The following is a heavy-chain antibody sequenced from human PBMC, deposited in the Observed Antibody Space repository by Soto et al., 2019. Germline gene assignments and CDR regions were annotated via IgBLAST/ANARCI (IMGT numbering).Heavy chain of an antibody. CDR2: ISAYNGNT. J-gene: IGHJ6*02. V-gene: IGHV1-18*01. CDR3: ARGILAAAGSYYYGMDV. D-gene: IGHD6-13*01. CDR1: GYTFASYA. Sequence: ASVKVSCKASGYTFASYAISWMRQAPGQGLEWMGWISAYNGNTNYAQKLQGRVTMTTDTSTSTAYMELSSLRSEDTAVYYCARGILAAAGSYYYGMDVWGQGTTVTVSS.